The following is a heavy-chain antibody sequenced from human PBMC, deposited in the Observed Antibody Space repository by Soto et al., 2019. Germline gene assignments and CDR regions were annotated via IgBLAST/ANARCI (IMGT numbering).Heavy chain of an antibody. CDR3: ARDPGYDSSGYYIDY. CDR1: GYTCTSCY. D-gene: IGHD3-22*01. J-gene: IGHJ4*02. CDR2: INPSGGST. V-gene: IGHV1-46*01. Sequence: SVRVSGRASGYTCTSCYMHWLRQTPGQGREWMGIINPSGGSTSYAQKFQGRVTMTRDTSTSTVYMELSSLRSEDTAVYYCARDPGYDSSGYYIDYWGQGTLVTVSS.